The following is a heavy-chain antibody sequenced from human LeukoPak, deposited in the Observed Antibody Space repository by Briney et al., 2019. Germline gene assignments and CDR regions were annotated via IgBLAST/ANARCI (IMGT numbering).Heavy chain of an antibody. CDR3: ARDLLFGDSYGQFDY. Sequence: GGSLRLSCAASGFTFSSYGMHWVRQAPGKGLEWVAVISYDGSNKYYADSVKGRFTISRDNSKNTLYLQMNSLRAEGTAVYYCARDLLFGDSYGQFDYWGQGTLVTVSS. D-gene: IGHD5-18*01. CDR2: ISYDGSNK. V-gene: IGHV3-30*03. J-gene: IGHJ4*02. CDR1: GFTFSSYG.